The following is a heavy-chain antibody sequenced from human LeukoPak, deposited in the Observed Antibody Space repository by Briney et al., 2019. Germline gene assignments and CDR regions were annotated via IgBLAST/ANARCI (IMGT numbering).Heavy chain of an antibody. CDR2: INHSGST. V-gene: IGHV4-34*01. Sequence: PSETLSLTCAVYGGSFSGYYWSWIRQPPGKGLEWIGEINHSGSTNYNPSLKSRVTISVDTSKNQFSLKLSSVTAADTAVYYCARQSLGLRYFDYNSLSVGVGYMDVWGKGTTVTISS. D-gene: IGHD3-9*01. CDR1: GGSFSGYY. J-gene: IGHJ6*03. CDR3: ARQSLGLRYFDYNSLSVGVGYMDV.